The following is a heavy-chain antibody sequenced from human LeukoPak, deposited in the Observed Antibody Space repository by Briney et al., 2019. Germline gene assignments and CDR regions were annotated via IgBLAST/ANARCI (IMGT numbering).Heavy chain of an antibody. CDR1: GFTVSSNY. CDR2: IYSGGST. V-gene: IGHV3-53*05. D-gene: IGHD3-22*01. Sequence: GGSLILSCAASGFTVSSNYMSWVRQAPGKGLEWVSVIYSGGSTYYADSVKGRFTISRDNSKNTLYLQMNSLRAEDTAVYYCAKDRYYCDSSIGLYYFDYWGQGTLVTVSS. J-gene: IGHJ4*02. CDR3: AKDRYYCDSSIGLYYFDY.